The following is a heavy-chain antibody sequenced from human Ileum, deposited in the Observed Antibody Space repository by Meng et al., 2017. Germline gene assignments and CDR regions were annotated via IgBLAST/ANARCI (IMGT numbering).Heavy chain of an antibody. CDR2: INHSGTT. Sequence: QQQFSQGWVGLLTPPSTPSPACAVYGGSFSCYCCSWLRQPPGEVLGLTGEINHSGTTNNHPSLNRRATISVDTSKHYFSLMLSSATAAAAAVYYCAGTRGMMWLVEGFDPWGQGTLVTVSS. D-gene: IGHD3-10*01. J-gene: IGHJ5*02. CDR1: GGSFSCYC. V-gene: IGHV4-34*04. CDR3: AGTRGMMWLVEGFDP.